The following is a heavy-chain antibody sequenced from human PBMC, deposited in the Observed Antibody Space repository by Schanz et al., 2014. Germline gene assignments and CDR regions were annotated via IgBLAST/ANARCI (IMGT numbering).Heavy chain of an antibody. Sequence: EVQLVESGGGLIKPGGSLRLSCLASGFTFSTTWMNWVRQAPGKGLEWVGRIKSKVDGGTTDNAAPVQGRFTISRDDSKNTLHLQMNSLKTEDTAVYYCAKDVRPVANTVHFYYMDVWGQGTTVTVSS. J-gene: IGHJ6*02. V-gene: IGHV3-15*01. CDR1: GFTFSTTW. CDR2: IKSKVDGGTT. CDR3: AKDVRPVANTVHFYYMDV. D-gene: IGHD6-19*01.